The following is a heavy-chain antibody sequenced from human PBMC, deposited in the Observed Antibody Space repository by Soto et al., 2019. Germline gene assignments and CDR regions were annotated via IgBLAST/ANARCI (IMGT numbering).Heavy chain of an antibody. CDR2: IWYDGSNK. J-gene: IGHJ4*02. Sequence: GGSLRLSCAASGFTFSSYGMHWVRQAPGKGLEWVAVIWYDGSNKYYADSVKGRFTISRDNSKNTLYLQMNSLRAEDTAVYYCARENYYGSGSYRVFDYWGQGTLVTVSS. CDR3: ARENYYGSGSYRVFDY. CDR1: GFTFSSYG. D-gene: IGHD3-10*01. V-gene: IGHV3-33*01.